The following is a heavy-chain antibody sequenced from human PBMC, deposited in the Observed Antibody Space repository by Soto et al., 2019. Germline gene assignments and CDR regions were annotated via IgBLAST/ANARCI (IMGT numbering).Heavy chain of an antibody. CDR1: GDSLRSSYHY. CDR3: VRVEMYAGQFNPNFDR. Sequence: PSETLSLTCTVSGDSLRSSYHYWGWIRQLPGKGLEWIGSIYYTGNTYYNPSLKSRVSISVDMATNEISLRLRAESVEDTAVYYCVRVEMYAGQFNPNFDRCGQGALVTVS. J-gene: IGHJ4*02. V-gene: IGHV4-39*01. CDR2: IYYTGNT. D-gene: IGHD2-8*01.